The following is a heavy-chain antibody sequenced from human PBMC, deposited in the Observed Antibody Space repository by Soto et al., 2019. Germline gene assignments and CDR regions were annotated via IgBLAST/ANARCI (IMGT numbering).Heavy chain of an antibody. CDR2: ISGYNGNT. J-gene: IGHJ6*02. Sequence: QVQLVESGAEVKKPGASVKVSCKAAGYTFTNYGISWVRQAPGQGLELMGWISGYNGNTKYAQKFQGRVTMTTDTPTNTAYMELRSLRSDDTAVYYCARDREYYYDSSGNYYDHYGMDVWGQGTTVTVS. D-gene: IGHD3-22*01. V-gene: IGHV1-18*04. CDR3: ARDREYYYDSSGNYYDHYGMDV. CDR1: GYTFTNYG.